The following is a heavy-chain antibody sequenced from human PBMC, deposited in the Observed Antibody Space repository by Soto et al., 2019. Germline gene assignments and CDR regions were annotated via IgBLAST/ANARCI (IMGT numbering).Heavy chain of an antibody. J-gene: IGHJ4*02. Sequence: QVQLVESGGGVVQPGRSLRLSCAASGFTFSSYGMHWVRQAPGKGLEWVAVIWYDGSNKYYADSVKGRFTISRDNSKHTLYLQMNSLRAEDTAVYYCARDEWVGTMVRGFFDYWGQGTLVTVSS. CDR1: GFTFSSYG. V-gene: IGHV3-33*01. D-gene: IGHD3-10*01. CDR2: IWYDGSNK. CDR3: ARDEWVGTMVRGFFDY.